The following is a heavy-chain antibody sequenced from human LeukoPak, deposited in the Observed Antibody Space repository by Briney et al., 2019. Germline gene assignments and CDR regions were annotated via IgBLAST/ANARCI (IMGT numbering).Heavy chain of an antibody. CDR3: AKRGSTYSSWYFDL. CDR2: ISHSGGNT. V-gene: IGHV3-23*01. Sequence: GGSLRLSCAASGFTFNTYAMSWVRQAPGKGLEWVSGISHSGGNTYYADSVKGRFTISRDNSKNTLYLQMNSLRAEDTAVYYCAKRGSTYSSWYFDLWGRGTLVTVSA. CDR1: GFTFNTYA. D-gene: IGHD2-2*01. J-gene: IGHJ2*01.